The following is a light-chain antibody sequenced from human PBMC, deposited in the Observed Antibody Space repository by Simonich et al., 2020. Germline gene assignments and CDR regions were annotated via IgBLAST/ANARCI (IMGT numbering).Light chain of an antibody. J-gene: IGKJ3*01. CDR1: QDISSA. V-gene: IGKV1-13*02. Sequence: AIHLPQSPSSLSASVGDRVTITCLASQDISSALAWYQQKPGKAPKLLIYDASSLESGVPSRFSGSGSGTDFTLTISSLQPEDFATYYCQQFNSYPFTFGPGTKVDIK. CDR2: DAS. CDR3: QQFNSYPFT.